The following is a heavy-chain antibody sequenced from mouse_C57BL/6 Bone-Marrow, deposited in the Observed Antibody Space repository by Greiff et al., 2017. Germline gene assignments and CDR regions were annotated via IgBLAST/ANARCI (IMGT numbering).Heavy chain of an antibody. Sequence: VKLMESGAELVKPGASVKISCKASGYAFSSYWLNWVKQRPGKGLEWIGQIYPGDGDTNYNGKFKGKATLTAGKSSSTACRQPSMLPTEYSAVYFCARCPSTVVAAVAMDYWGQGTSVTVSS. CDR1: GYAFSSYW. CDR2: IYPGDGDT. V-gene: IGHV1-80*01. J-gene: IGHJ4*01. D-gene: IGHD1-1*01. CDR3: ARCPSTVVAAVAMDY.